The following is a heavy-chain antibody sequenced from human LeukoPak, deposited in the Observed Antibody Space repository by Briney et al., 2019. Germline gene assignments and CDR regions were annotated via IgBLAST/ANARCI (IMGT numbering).Heavy chain of an antibody. CDR3: ARRAGDYSHPYDY. J-gene: IGHJ4*02. D-gene: IGHD3-22*01. CDR1: GFTFSHAW. CDR2: ISSSSSYI. Sequence: GGSLRLSCAASGFTFSHAWMSWVRQAPGKGLEWVSSISSSSSYIYYADSVKGRFTISRDNSKNTVHLQMNSLRAEDTAMYYCARRAGDYSHPYDYWGQGTLVTVSS. V-gene: IGHV3-21*04.